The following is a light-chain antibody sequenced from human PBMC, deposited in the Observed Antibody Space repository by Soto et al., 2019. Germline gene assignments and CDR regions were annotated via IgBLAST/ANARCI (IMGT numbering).Light chain of an antibody. J-gene: IGLJ2*01. V-gene: IGLV2-8*01. CDR1: SSDVGGYNY. CDR3: SSYAGINTLV. CDR2: EVI. Sequence: QSALTQPPSASGSPGQSVTISCTGTSSDVGGYNYVSWYQQHPGKAPKLIIYEVIKRPSGVPDRFSGSKSGNTASLTVSGLRAEDEADYYCSSYAGINTLVFGGGTKLTVL.